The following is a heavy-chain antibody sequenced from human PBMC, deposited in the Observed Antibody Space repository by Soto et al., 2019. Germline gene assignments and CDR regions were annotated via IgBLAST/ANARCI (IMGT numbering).Heavy chain of an antibody. J-gene: IGHJ5*02. CDR1: GYTFTGYY. Sequence: ASVKVSCKASGYTFTGYYMHWVRQAPGQGLEWMGWINPNSGGTNYAQKFQGRVTVTRDTSISTAYMELSRLRSDDTAVYYCARDTAMVGWFDPWGQGTLVTVSS. D-gene: IGHD5-18*01. CDR2: INPNSGGT. V-gene: IGHV1-2*02. CDR3: ARDTAMVGWFDP.